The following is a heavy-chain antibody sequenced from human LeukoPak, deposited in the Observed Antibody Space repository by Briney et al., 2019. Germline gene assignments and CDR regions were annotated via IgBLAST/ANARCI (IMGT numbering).Heavy chain of an antibody. CDR3: ARGYTVRGKYYFDY. J-gene: IGHJ4*02. Sequence: SVKVPCKASRVTFISCSISWVRQAPGHGLDWMGRIIPLLGIVNYAQKFQGKVTITADKSTNTAYMELSSLRSEDTAMYYCARGYTVRGKYYFDYWGQGTLVTVSS. D-gene: IGHD3-10*01. CDR1: RVTFISCS. CDR2: IIPLLGIV. V-gene: IGHV1-69*04.